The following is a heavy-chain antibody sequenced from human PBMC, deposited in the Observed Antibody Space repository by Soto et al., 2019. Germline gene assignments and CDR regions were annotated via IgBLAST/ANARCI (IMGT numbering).Heavy chain of an antibody. CDR2: IYYSGST. CDR1: GGSISSSSYY. Sequence: SETLSLTCTVSGGSISSSSYYWGWIRQPPGKGLEWIGSIYYSGSTYYNPSLKSRVTISVDTSKNQFSLKLSSVTAADTAVYYCASLDILTGYYYFDYWGQGTLVTVSS. CDR3: ASLDILTGYYYFDY. V-gene: IGHV4-39*01. J-gene: IGHJ4*02. D-gene: IGHD3-9*01.